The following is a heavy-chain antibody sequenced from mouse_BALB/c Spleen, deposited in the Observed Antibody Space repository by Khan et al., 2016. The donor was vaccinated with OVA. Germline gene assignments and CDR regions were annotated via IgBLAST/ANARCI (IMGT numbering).Heavy chain of an antibody. CDR1: GYTFSNYW. Sequence: QVQLKESGAELMKPGASVKISCKATGYTFSNYWIEWVKQRPGHGLEWIGEILPGTGSTKYNEKFKGKATFTSETSSNTAYMQLGSLTSEDSAVYYCTRPYYADYWGQGTTLTVSS. D-gene: IGHD2-10*01. CDR2: ILPGTGST. J-gene: IGHJ2*01. CDR3: TRPYYADY. V-gene: IGHV1-9*01.